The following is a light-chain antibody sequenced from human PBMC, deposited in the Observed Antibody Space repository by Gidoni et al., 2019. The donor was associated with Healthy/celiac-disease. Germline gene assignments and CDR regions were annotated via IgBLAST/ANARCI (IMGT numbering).Light chain of an antibody. Sequence: EIVLTQSPGTLSLSPGERATLSCRASQRVSSSYLAWYQQKPGQAPRLLIYGASSRATGIPDRFSGSGSGTDFTLTISRLEPEDFAVYYCQQYGSSPPASTFGQGTKVEIK. CDR3: QQYGSSPPAST. CDR1: QRVSSSY. CDR2: GAS. J-gene: IGKJ1*01. V-gene: IGKV3-20*01.